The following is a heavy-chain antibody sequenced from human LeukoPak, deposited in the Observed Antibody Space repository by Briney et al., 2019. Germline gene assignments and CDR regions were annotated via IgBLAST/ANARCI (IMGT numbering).Heavy chain of an antibody. J-gene: IGHJ4*02. CDR2: ISSSGSTI. V-gene: IGHV3-48*03. Sequence: GGSLRLSRAASGFTFSSYEMNWVRQAPGKGLEWVSYISSSGSTIYYADSVKGRFTISRDNSKNTLYLQMNSLRAEDTAVYYCARDTDMTEDYWGQGTLVTVSS. CDR1: GFTFSSYE. CDR3: ARDTDMTEDY. D-gene: IGHD5-18*01.